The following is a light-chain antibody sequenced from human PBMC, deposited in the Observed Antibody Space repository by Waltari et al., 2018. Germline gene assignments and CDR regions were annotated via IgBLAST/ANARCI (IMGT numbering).Light chain of an antibody. CDR3: AAETSRSTLYV. Sequence: QSALTQPASVSGSPGQSITIPCTGTSSDIGFYTFVSWYQQHPGKAPKVIIYHVTTRPSVVSNRVAGSRSGTTAALTISGLQAEDEADYYCAAETSRSTLYVFGTGTKVTVL. CDR2: HVT. V-gene: IGLV2-14*03. CDR1: SSDIGFYTF. J-gene: IGLJ1*01.